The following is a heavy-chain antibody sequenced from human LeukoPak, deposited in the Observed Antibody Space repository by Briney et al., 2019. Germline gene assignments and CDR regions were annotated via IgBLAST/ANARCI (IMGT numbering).Heavy chain of an antibody. CDR1: GFTFSSYE. D-gene: IGHD3-3*01. CDR2: ISVSGSDT. V-gene: IGHV3-48*03. Sequence: GGSLRLSCAASGFTFSSYEMNWVRQAPGKGLEWVSYISVSGSDTYYADSVTGRFTISRDNAKNSLDLQMNSLRAEDMALYYCAGSRNGFYMDVWGQGTTVTVSS. CDR3: AGSRNGFYMDV. J-gene: IGHJ6*03.